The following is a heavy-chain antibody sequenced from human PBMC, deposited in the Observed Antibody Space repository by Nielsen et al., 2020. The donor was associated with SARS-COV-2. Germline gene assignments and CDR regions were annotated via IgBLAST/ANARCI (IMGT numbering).Heavy chain of an antibody. V-gene: IGHV3-9*01. CDR3: AKLASGYDYDAFDV. CDR2: ISWNSGSI. Sequence: SLKISCAASGFTFDDYAMHWVRQAPGKGLEWVSGISWNSGSIGYADSVKGRFTISRDNAKNSLYLQMNSLRAEDTALYYCAKLASGYDYDAFDVWGRGTMVTISS. D-gene: IGHD5-12*01. J-gene: IGHJ3*01. CDR1: GFTFDDYA.